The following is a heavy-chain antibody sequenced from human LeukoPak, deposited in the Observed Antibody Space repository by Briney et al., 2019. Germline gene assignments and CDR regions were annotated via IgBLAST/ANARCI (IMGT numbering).Heavy chain of an antibody. CDR1: AFTFSSYW. D-gene: IGHD3-22*01. CDR3: ARDYYSYSRGSWAFDI. V-gene: IGHV3-7*03. CDR2: IDDDGSEK. Sequence: GGSLRLSCAASAFTFSSYWMSWVRQAPGNGLEWVADIDDDGSEKYYVESMKGRITISRDIAKNSLYLQMNSLRAEDTAVYYCARDYYSYSRGSWAFDIWGQGTMVTVSS. J-gene: IGHJ3*02.